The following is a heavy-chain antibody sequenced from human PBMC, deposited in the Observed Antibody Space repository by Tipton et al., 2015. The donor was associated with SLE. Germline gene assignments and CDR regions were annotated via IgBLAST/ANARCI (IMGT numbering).Heavy chain of an antibody. V-gene: IGHV4-61*02. CDR1: GASLSSGSYC. CDR3: AREGSSWYYFDY. D-gene: IGHD6-13*01. Sequence: TLSLTRTVSGASLSSGSYCWSWIRQSAGKGLEWIGRVYRSGITNYNPSLKSRVSISVDTSKNQVSLRLSSVTAADTAVYYCAREGSSWYYFDYWGQGTLVTVPS. J-gene: IGHJ4*02. CDR2: VYRSGIT.